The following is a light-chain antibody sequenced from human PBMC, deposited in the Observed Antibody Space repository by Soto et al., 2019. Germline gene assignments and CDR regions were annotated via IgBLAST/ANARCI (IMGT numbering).Light chain of an antibody. CDR1: QNVNSN. CDR3: HQYNKWPPIT. Sequence: FLCTMTLLRGDRVTXTCRASQNVNSNLAWYQQKPGQAPTLLIYGASTRATGIPPTFSGTVSWTEFTLTISSLQSEDFAVYYCHQYNKWPPITFGQATGLEIK. V-gene: IGKV3-15*01. J-gene: IGKJ5*01. CDR2: GAS.